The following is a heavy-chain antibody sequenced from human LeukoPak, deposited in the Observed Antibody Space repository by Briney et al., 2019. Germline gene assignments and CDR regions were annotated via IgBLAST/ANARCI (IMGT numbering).Heavy chain of an antibody. CDR2: ISSTSTSI. CDR1: GFSFSYYN. CDR3: ATYPGYTYEVEAPRPARGY. V-gene: IGHV3-48*01. J-gene: IGHJ4*02. Sequence: PGGSLRLSCSASGFSFSYYNMNWVRQAPGKGLKWVSYISSTSTSIYYADSVMGRFSISRDKNSLYLQMNSLRADDTAVYYCATYPGYTYEVEAPRPARGYWGQGTLVTVSS. D-gene: IGHD5-18*01.